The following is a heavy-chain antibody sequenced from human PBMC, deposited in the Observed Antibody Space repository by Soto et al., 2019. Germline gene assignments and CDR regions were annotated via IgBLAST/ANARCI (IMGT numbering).Heavy chain of an antibody. CDR1: GGTFSSYA. J-gene: IGHJ4*02. D-gene: IGHD3-3*01. CDR2: IIGVSDTT. CDR3: ARDFWSGSYLNSFDY. V-gene: IGHV1-3*01. Sequence: ASVKVSCKASGGTFSSYAISWVRQAPGQRLEWMGWIIGVSDTTKYSQKFQGRVTIAWDTSASTVYMELSSLRSEDTAVYYCARDFWSGSYLNSFDYWGQGTLVTVSS.